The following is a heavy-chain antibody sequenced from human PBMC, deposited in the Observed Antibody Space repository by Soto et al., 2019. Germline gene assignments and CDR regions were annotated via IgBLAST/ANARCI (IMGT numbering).Heavy chain of an antibody. CDR3: TTEYNWNSYGDY. CDR1: GFTFIKAS. D-gene: IGHD1-7*01. CDR2: AKSEAEGGTT. J-gene: IGHJ4*02. Sequence: EVQLVESGGGLVKPGGSLRLSCATSGFTFIKASMNWIRQVPGKGLQWVGRAKSEAEGGTTDYAAPVKGRFTVSRDDSKSTVYLQMNSLKAEDTGVYYCTTEYNWNSYGDYWGQGTLVTVSS. V-gene: IGHV3-15*01.